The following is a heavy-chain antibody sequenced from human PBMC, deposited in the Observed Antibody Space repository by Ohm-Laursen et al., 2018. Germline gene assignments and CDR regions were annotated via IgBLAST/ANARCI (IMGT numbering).Heavy chain of an antibody. D-gene: IGHD2-21*02. Sequence: ASVKVSCKASGYTFTGYYMHWVRQAPGQGLEWMGWINPNSGGTNFAQKFQGRVTMTRDTSISTAYMEVSRLRSDDTAVYYCARTGRAVVTAIYFWGQGTLVTVSS. CDR1: GYTFTGYY. CDR3: ARTGRAVVTAIYF. V-gene: IGHV1-2*02. CDR2: INPNSGGT. J-gene: IGHJ4*02.